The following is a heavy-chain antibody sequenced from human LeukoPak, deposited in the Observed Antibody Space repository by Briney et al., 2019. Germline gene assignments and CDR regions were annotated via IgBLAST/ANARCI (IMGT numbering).Heavy chain of an antibody. J-gene: IGHJ4*02. CDR3: AKESGWYDY. CDR2: IKPDGSEL. D-gene: IGHD6-19*01. V-gene: IGHV3-7*01. CDR1: GFTFSNYW. Sequence: GGSLRLSCAASGFTFSNYWMSWVRQLPGKGLEWVANIKPDGSELYYVDSVKGRFTISRDNAKKSLDLQMNSLRVEDTAIYYCAKESGWYDYWGQGTLVTVSS.